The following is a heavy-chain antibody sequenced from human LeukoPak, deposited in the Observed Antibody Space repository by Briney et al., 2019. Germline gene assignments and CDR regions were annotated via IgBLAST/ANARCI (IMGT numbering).Heavy chain of an antibody. CDR3: AKDSPVCTY. J-gene: IGHJ4*02. CDR1: GFTIRSYG. Sequence: GGSLRLSCTASGFTIRSYGMSWVRQAPGKGLEWVSAISSRADSTYYADSVKGRFTISKDISKNTLYLQMDSLRAEDTAIYYCAKDSPVCTYWGQGTLVTVSS. D-gene: IGHD2-8*01. V-gene: IGHV3-23*01. CDR2: ISSRADST.